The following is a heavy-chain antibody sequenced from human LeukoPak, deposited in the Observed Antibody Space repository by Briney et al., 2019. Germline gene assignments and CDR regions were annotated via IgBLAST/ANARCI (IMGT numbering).Heavy chain of an antibody. Sequence: GGSLRLSCAASGMTFSNHWMHWVRQAPGKGLVWVSLIKTDGRTAIYADSVKGRFTISRDDGKSTPYLQMNSLRAEDTAIYYCTTGPSFGYEWWGQGTVVTVSS. CDR3: TTGPSFGYEW. J-gene: IGHJ4*02. CDR1: GMTFSNHW. CDR2: IKTDGRTA. D-gene: IGHD3-22*01. V-gene: IGHV3-74*01.